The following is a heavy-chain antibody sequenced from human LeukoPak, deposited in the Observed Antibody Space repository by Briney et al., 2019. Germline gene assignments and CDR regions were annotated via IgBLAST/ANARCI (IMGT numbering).Heavy chain of an antibody. J-gene: IGHJ5*02. Sequence: SVKVSCKASGGTFSSYTISWVRQAPGQGLEWMGRIIPILGIANYAQKFQGRVTITADKSTSTAYMELSSLGSEDTAVYYCAREAIFGVVIIGNWFDPWGQGTLVTVSS. CDR3: AREAIFGVVIIGNWFDP. CDR1: GGTFSSYT. CDR2: IIPILGIA. D-gene: IGHD3-3*01. V-gene: IGHV1-69*04.